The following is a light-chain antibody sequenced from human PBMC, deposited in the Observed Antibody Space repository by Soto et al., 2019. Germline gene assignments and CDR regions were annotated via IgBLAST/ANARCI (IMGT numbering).Light chain of an antibody. CDR2: EGS. CDR3: CSYASSSSFDVI. CDR1: SSDLGSYNL. J-gene: IGLJ2*01. V-gene: IGLV2-23*03. Sequence: QSALTQPASVSGSPGQSITISCTGTSSDLGSYNLVSWYQQHPGKAPKLMIYEGSKRPSGVSNRFSGSKSGNTASLTISGLQAVDEADYYCCSYASSSSFDVIFGGGTKLTVL.